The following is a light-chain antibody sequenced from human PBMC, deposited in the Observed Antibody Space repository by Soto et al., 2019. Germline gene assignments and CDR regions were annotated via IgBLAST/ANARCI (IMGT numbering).Light chain of an antibody. Sequence: VMTQSPGTPSVSPGERATLSCRASQSVDTNLAWYQQKPGQAPRLLISGASTRATGVSARFSGSGSGTEFTLTISSLQSEDFAVYYCQQYQYWPPRTFGQGTKV. CDR3: QQYQYWPPRT. J-gene: IGKJ1*01. CDR2: GAS. CDR1: QSVDTN. V-gene: IGKV3-15*01.